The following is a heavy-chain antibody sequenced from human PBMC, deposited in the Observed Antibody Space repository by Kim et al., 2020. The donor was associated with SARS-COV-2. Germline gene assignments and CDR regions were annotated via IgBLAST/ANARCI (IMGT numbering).Heavy chain of an antibody. D-gene: IGHD2-15*01. Sequence: SVKVSCKASGGTFSSYAISWVRQAPGQGLEWMGGIIPIFGTANYAQKFQGRVTITADESTSTAYMELSSLRSEDTAVYYCARAGYCSGGSCYKTAMAAFDYWGHGTLVTVSS. CDR3: ARAGYCSGGSCYKTAMAAFDY. J-gene: IGHJ4*01. V-gene: IGHV1-69*13. CDR1: GGTFSSYA. CDR2: IIPIFGTA.